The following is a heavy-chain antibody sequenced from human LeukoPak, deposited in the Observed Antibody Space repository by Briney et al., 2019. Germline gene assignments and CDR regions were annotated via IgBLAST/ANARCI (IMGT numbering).Heavy chain of an antibody. CDR2: ITWNSDYK. Sequence: GGSLRLSCAASGFTFDDYAMHWVRQAPGKGLEWVSGITWNSDYKVYADSVKGRFTISRDNAKNSLYLQMNSLRDEDTALYYCARDLSYYDSSGYFDYWGQGTLVTVSS. J-gene: IGHJ4*02. V-gene: IGHV3-9*01. D-gene: IGHD3-22*01. CDR1: GFTFDDYA. CDR3: ARDLSYYDSSGYFDY.